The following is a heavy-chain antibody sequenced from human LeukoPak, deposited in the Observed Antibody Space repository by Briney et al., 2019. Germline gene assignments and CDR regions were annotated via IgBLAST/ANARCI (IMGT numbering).Heavy chain of an antibody. CDR1: GFTFGSYS. D-gene: IGHD2-2*01. CDR2: ISGSGGST. J-gene: IGHJ6*03. V-gene: IGHV3-23*01. Sequence: GGSLRLSCAASGFTFGSYSMHWVRQAPGKGLEWVSGISGSGGSTYYADSVKGRFTISRDNSKNTLYLQMNSLRAEDTAVYYCAKGPQSTYYYYMDVWGKGTTVTVSS. CDR3: AKGPQSTYYYYMDV.